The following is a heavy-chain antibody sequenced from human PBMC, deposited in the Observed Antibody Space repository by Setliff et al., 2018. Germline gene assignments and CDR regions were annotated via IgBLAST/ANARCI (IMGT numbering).Heavy chain of an antibody. J-gene: IGHJ4*02. Sequence: NPSETLSLTCTVSGASINSHYWSWIRQPPGKGLGWIGLFFYSGDSRYNPSLKSRVTMSVDASRNQFSLKLSSVTAADTAIYYCARDRSYYASGSFTKWFDYWGQGTLVTVSS. CDR1: GASINSHY. V-gene: IGHV4-59*11. D-gene: IGHD3-10*01. CDR3: ARDRSYYASGSFTKWFDY. CDR2: FFYSGDS.